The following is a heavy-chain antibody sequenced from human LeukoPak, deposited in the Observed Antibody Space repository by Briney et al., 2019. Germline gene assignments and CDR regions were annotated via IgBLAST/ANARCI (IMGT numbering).Heavy chain of an antibody. Sequence: SETLSLTCTVSGGSISSYYGSWIRQPPGKGLEWIGYIYYSGSTNYNPSLKSRVTISVDTSKNQFSLKLSSVTAADTAVYYCARLIVGATFYFDYWGQGTLVTVSS. D-gene: IGHD1-26*01. CDR2: IYYSGST. CDR1: GGSISSYY. J-gene: IGHJ4*02. V-gene: IGHV4-59*08. CDR3: ARLIVGATFYFDY.